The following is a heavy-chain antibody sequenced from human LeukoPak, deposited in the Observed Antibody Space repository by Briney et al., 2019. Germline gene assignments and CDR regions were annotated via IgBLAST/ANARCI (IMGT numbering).Heavy chain of an antibody. V-gene: IGHV3-11*01. CDR3: AKESSSSWYGS. D-gene: IGHD6-13*01. Sequence: NPGGSLRLSCAASGFTFSDYYMSWIRQAPGKGLEWVSYISSSGSTIYYADSVKGRLTISRDNAKISLYLQMNSLRAEDTAVYYCAKESSSSWYGSWGQGTLVTVSS. J-gene: IGHJ4*02. CDR2: ISSSGSTI. CDR1: GFTFSDYY.